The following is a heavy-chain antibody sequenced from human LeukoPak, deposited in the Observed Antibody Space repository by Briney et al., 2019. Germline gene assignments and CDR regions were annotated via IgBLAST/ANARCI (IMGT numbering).Heavy chain of an antibody. V-gene: IGHV4-39*01. Sequence: SETLSLTCSVSGGSIISSNYYWGWIRQPPGEGLEWIGSIYQSGSGSSYYNPSLKSRVTISGDTSKNQFFLSLGSVTAADTAVYYCASTLRFLPYRRFDYWGQGTLVTVPS. CDR3: ASTLRFLPYRRFDY. CDR1: GGSIISSNYY. CDR2: IYQSGSGSS. D-gene: IGHD3-3*01. J-gene: IGHJ4*02.